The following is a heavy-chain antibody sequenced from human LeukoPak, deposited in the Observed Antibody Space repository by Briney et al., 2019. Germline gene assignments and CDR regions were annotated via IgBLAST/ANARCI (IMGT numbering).Heavy chain of an antibody. V-gene: IGHV3-49*03. CDR2: IRSKAYGGTT. CDR1: GFTFGDYA. Sequence: PGRSLRLSCTGSGFTFGDYAMSWFRQAPGKGLEWVGFIRSKAYGGTTEYAASVKGRFTISRDDSKSIAYLQMNSLKTEDTAVYYCTRGTYGDYLYYYYYMDVWGKGTTVTVS. D-gene: IGHD4-17*01. J-gene: IGHJ6*03. CDR3: TRGTYGDYLYYYYYMDV.